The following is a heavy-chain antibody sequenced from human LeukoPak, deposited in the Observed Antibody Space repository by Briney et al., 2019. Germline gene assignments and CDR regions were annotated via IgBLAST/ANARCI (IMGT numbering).Heavy chain of an antibody. CDR2: ISSSGSTI. D-gene: IGHD2-2*01. Sequence: GGSLRLSCAASGFTFSSYEMNWVRQAPGKGLEWVSYISSSGSTIYYADSVKGRFTISRDNAKNSLYLQMNSLRAEDTAVYYCARRYRSSTSCLLDYWGQGTLVTVSS. CDR1: GFTFSSYE. V-gene: IGHV3-48*03. J-gene: IGHJ4*02. CDR3: ARRYRSSTSCLLDY.